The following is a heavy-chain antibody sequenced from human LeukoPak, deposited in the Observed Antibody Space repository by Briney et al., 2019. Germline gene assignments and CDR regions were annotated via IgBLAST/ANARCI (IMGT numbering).Heavy chain of an antibody. V-gene: IGHV4-59*01. D-gene: IGHD3-3*01. J-gene: IGHJ4*02. CDR2: IYYSGST. CDR1: GGSISSYY. CDR3: ARGHDFWSGYTPLDY. Sequence: PSETLPLTCTVSGGSISSYYWSWIRQPPGKGLEWIGYIYYSGSTNYNPSLKSRVTISVDTPKNQFSLKLSSVTAADTAVYYCARGHDFWSGYTPLDYWGQGTLVTVSS.